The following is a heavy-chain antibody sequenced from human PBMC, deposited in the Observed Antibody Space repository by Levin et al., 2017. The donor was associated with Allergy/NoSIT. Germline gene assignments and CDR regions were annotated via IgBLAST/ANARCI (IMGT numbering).Heavy chain of an antibody. Sequence: LRLSCTVSGGSISTGGYYWNWIRQHPGKGLEWIGYIYYSGSTYYNPSLKSRVTISVDTSKNQFSLKLSSVTAADTAVYYCARGDTAMVTPADYWGQGTLVTVSS. J-gene: IGHJ4*02. CDR1: GGSISTGGYY. CDR2: IYYSGST. CDR3: ARGDTAMVTPADY. V-gene: IGHV4-31*03. D-gene: IGHD5-18*01.